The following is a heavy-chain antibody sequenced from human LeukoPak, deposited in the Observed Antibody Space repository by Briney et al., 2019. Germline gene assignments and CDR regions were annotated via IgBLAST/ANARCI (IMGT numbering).Heavy chain of an antibody. J-gene: IGHJ5*02. D-gene: IGHD4-17*01. CDR1: GYTFTGYY. CDR3: ARDYGDYVPGGFDP. CDR2: INPNSGGT. Sequence: ASVKVSCKASGYTFTGYYMHWVRQAPGQGFEWMGWINPNSGGTNYAQKFQGRVTMTRDTSISTAYMELSRLRSDDTAVYYCARDYGDYVPGGFDPWGQGTLVTVSS. V-gene: IGHV1-2*02.